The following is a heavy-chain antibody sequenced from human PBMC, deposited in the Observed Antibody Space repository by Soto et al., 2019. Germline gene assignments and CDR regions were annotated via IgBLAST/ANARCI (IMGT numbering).Heavy chain of an antibody. J-gene: IGHJ4*02. CDR1: GDSFTNSW. D-gene: IGHD6-13*01. CDR2: IDPSDSYT. Sequence: PXESLKISFKHSGDSFTNSWINWVRQIPGKGLEWMGRIDPSDSYTNYSPSFQGHVTISVDKSISTAYLQWSSLKASDSAMYYCAGPPISGSSTSLGYWGQGTLVTVSS. CDR3: AGPPISGSSTSLGY. V-gene: IGHV5-10-1*01.